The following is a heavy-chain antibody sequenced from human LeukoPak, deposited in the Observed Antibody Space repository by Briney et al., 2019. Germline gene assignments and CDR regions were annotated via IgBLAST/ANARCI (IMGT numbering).Heavy chain of an antibody. CDR3: VRLVRGATFDP. CDR1: GFKFTTYY. V-gene: IGHV3-11*01. D-gene: IGHD3-10*01. CDR2: ISGSGNTI. J-gene: IGHJ5*02. Sequence: GGSLRLSCVASGFKFTTYYMTWIRQAPGKGLEWLSSISGSGNTIDYADSVKGRFTISRDNAKTSLFLQMNNLTAEDTAVYYCVRLVRGATFDPWGQGTLVTVSS.